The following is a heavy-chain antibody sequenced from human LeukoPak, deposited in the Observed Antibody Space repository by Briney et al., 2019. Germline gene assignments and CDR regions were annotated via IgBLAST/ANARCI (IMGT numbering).Heavy chain of an antibody. D-gene: IGHD2-8*02. Sequence: SETLSLTCDVSGGSFNSYYWSWIRQPPGKGLEWIGYIYHSGSTNYNPSLKSRVTISLDTSKNQFSLKLSSVTAADTAVYYCARTGGYRAFDPWGQGTLVTVSS. J-gene: IGHJ5*02. V-gene: IGHV4-59*01. CDR1: GGSFNSYY. CDR3: ARTGGYRAFDP. CDR2: IYHSGST.